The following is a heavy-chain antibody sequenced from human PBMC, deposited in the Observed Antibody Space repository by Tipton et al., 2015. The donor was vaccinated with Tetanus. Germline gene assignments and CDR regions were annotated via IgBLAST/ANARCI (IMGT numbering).Heavy chain of an antibody. CDR1: GGSVSSGSYF. D-gene: IGHD2-15*01. CDR2: IHYSGYT. CDR3: ARDCSGGNCYTRGRILDY. V-gene: IGHV4-30-4*08. Sequence: TLSLTCTVSGGSVSSGSYFWSWIRQPPGEGLGWIGYIHYSGYTYYNPSLKSRVPISVDTSKNQLSLQLSSVTAADTAVYFCARDCSGGNCYTRGRILDYWGQGTLVTVSS. J-gene: IGHJ4*02.